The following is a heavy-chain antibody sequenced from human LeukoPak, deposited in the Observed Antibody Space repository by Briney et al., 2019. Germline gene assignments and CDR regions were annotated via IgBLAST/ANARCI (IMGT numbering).Heavy chain of an antibody. CDR2: VNPDSGDT. Sequence: ASVKLSCKTSGYTFTNYDINWVRRASGQGLEWMGWVNPDSGDTGYAQKFQGRLTMTTNTSSRMAYMEMTSLRSDDTAVYYCTRDWTYWGPGTLVTVSS. D-gene: IGHD1-1*01. CDR1: GYTFTNYD. CDR3: TRDWTY. J-gene: IGHJ4*02. V-gene: IGHV1-8*01.